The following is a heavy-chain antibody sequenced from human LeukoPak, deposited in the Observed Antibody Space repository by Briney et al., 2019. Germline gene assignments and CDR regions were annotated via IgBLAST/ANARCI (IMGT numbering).Heavy chain of an antibody. V-gene: IGHV3-33*01. D-gene: IGHD4-17*01. CDR3: AGTNYGDYGYYYGMDV. J-gene: IGHJ6*02. CDR2: IWYDGSNK. Sequence: GGSLRLSCAASGFTFSSYGMHWVRQAPGKGLEWVAVIWYDGSNKYYADSVKGRFTISRDNSKSTLYLQMNSLRAEDTAVYYCAGTNYGDYGYYYGMDVWGQGTTVTVSS. CDR1: GFTFSSYG.